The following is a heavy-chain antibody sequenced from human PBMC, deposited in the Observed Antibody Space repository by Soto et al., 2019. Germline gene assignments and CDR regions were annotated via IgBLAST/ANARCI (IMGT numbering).Heavy chain of an antibody. V-gene: IGHV1-69*02. CDR2: FNPILSFS. D-gene: IGHD3-10*01. CDR1: GDTFNFYT. Sequence: QVQLVQSGAEVKKPGSSVKVSCKASGDTFNFYTINWVRQAPGLGLEWMGRFNPILSFSNSALKFQGRVTLTADKSTSTAYMVLSSLRSEDTAIYYCATSFGSGSRAFDYWGQGALVTSPQ. CDR3: ATSFGSGSRAFDY. J-gene: IGHJ4*02.